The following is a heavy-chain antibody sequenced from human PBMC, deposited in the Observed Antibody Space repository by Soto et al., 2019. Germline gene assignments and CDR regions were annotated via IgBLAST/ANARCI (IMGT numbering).Heavy chain of an antibody. CDR2: MNPNSGNT. Sequence: ASLKVSCKASGYTFTSYDINWVRQATGQGLEWMGWMNPNSGNTGYAQKFQGRVTMTRNTSISTAYMELSSLRSEDTAVYYCARGESSSSLYAFDIWGQGTMVTVSS. D-gene: IGHD6-6*01. J-gene: IGHJ3*02. V-gene: IGHV1-8*01. CDR1: GYTFTSYD. CDR3: ARGESSSSLYAFDI.